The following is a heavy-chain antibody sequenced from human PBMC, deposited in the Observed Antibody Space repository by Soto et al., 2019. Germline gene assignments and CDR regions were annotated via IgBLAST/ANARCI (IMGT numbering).Heavy chain of an antibody. CDR2: ISGSGGST. Sequence: GGSLSLSCAASGFTFSSYAMSWVRQAPGKGLEWVSAISGSGGSTYYADSVKGRFTISRDSSKNTLYLQMNSLRSEDTAVYYCAKGVYSNPDWFDPWGQGTLVTVSS. V-gene: IGHV3-23*01. CDR1: GFTFSSYA. J-gene: IGHJ5*02. D-gene: IGHD6-13*01. CDR3: AKGVYSNPDWFDP.